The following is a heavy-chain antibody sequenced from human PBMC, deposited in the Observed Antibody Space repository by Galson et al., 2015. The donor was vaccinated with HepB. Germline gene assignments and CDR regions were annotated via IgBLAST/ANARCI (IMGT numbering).Heavy chain of an antibody. CDR3: ARAGYSSGWSVDY. CDR1: GFTFSSYW. CDR2: IKQDGSEK. V-gene: IGHV3-7*03. Sequence: SLRLSCAASGFTFSSYWMSWVRQAPGKGLEWVANIKQDGSEKYYVDSVKGRFTISRDNAKNSLYLQMNSLRAEDTAVYYCARAGYSSGWSVDYWGQGTLVTVSS. D-gene: IGHD6-19*01. J-gene: IGHJ4*02.